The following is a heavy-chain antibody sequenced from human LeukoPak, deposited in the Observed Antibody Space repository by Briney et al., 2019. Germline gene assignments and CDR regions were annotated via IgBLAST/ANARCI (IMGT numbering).Heavy chain of an antibody. V-gene: IGHV1-24*01. CDR3: ATPLTGDGSRDY. Sequence: GASVKVSCKVSGYTLTELSMHWVRQAPGKGLEWMGGFDPEDGETIYAQKFQGRVTMTEDTSTDTAYMELSSLRSEDTAVYYCATPLTGDGSRDYWGQGTLVTVSS. CDR1: GYTLTELS. CDR2: FDPEDGET. D-gene: IGHD7-27*01. J-gene: IGHJ4*02.